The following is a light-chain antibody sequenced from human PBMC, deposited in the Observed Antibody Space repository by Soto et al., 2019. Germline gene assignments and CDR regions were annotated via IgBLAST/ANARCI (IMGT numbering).Light chain of an antibody. Sequence: DIQMTQFPSTLSASVGDRVTITCRASQTTNTWLAWYQQKPGTAPKLLIYDASSLESGVPSRFSASGSGTEFTLTISSLQPDDLATYYCQQYKSYPHTFGQGTKVEIK. CDR2: DAS. V-gene: IGKV1-5*01. J-gene: IGKJ2*01. CDR1: QTTNTW. CDR3: QQYKSYPHT.